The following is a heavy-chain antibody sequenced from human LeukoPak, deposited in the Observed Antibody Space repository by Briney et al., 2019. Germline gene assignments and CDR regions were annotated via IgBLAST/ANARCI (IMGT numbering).Heavy chain of an antibody. CDR2: IYYSGST. J-gene: IGHJ4*02. D-gene: IGHD3-9*01. V-gene: IGHV4-59*12. Sequence: SETLSLTCTVSGGSISSYYWSWICQPPGKGLEWIGHIYYSGSTNYNPSLKSRVTISVDTSKTQFSLKLNSVTAAATAVYSCAGCYYDRVTGYMGFDYWGQGTLVTVSS. CDR3: AGCYYDRVTGYMGFDY. CDR1: GGSISSYY.